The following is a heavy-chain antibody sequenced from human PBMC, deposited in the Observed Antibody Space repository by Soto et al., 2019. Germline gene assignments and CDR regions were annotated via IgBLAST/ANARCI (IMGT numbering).Heavy chain of an antibody. D-gene: IGHD1-7*01. Sequence: SVQVSCEASGFTFTSSAEQLMRHGCGQRLEWIGWIVVGSGNTNYAQKFQERATITRDMSTSTAYMELSSLRSEDTAVYYCAAGCITGTTCWFDPWGQGTLVTVSS. J-gene: IGHJ5*02. CDR1: GFTFTSSA. V-gene: IGHV1-58*01. CDR2: IVVGSGNT. CDR3: AAGCITGTTCWFDP.